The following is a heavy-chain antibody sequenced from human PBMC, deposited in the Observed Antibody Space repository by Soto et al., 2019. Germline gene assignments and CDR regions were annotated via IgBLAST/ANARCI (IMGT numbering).Heavy chain of an antibody. CDR3: ARGYTYSYYMDV. CDR2: MNPNSGNT. D-gene: IGHD2-2*02. Sequence: ASVKVSCKASGYTFTSYDINWVRQATGQGLEWMGWMNPNSGNTGYAQKFQGRVTMTRNTSISTAYMELSSLRSEDTAVYYCARGYTYSYYMDVWGKGTTVTVSS. J-gene: IGHJ6*03. CDR1: GYTFTSYD. V-gene: IGHV1-8*01.